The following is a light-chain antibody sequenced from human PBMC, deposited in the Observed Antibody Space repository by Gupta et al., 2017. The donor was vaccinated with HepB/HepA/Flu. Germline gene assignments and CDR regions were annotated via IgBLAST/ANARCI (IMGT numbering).Light chain of an antibody. CDR2: SSH. CDR3: ASWDTSLTGWL. J-gene: IGLJ3*02. V-gene: IGLV1-44*01. CDR1: SSNIGTNT. Sequence: QSVLTQPPSASGTPGQRVTISCSGSSSNIGTNTVNWYQQLPGTAPKVLIDSSHQRPSWVPDRFSASKSGTSASLAISGLQSEDEAYYYCASWDTSLTGWLFGGGTKLTVL.